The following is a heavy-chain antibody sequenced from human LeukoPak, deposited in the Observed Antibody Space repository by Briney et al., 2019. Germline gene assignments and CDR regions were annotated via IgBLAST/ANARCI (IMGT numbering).Heavy chain of an antibody. V-gene: IGHV3-48*03. CDR3: AKAETTGTTYWKVFFDY. Sequence: GGSLRLSCAASGFTFSGYEMNWVRQAPGQGLEWVSYISSSGSTIYYADSVKGRFTISRDNAKNSLYVQMNSLRAEDTAVYYCAKAETTGTTYWKVFFDYWGQGTLVTVSS. D-gene: IGHD1-7*01. CDR2: ISSSGSTI. CDR1: GFTFSGYE. J-gene: IGHJ4*02.